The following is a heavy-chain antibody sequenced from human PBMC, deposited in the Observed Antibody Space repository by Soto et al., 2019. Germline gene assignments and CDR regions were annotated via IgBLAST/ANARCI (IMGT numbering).Heavy chain of an antibody. CDR2: LIWNNGNT. D-gene: IGHD3-16*01. CDR1: GFTSDDHG. J-gene: IGHJ4*02. Sequence: EVQLVESGGGLVQPGRSLRLSCAASGFTSDDHGMHWVRQAPGKGLEWVSGLIWNNGNTGYADSVKGRFTISRDNAQNSLYLQMNSLRVEDTAFYYCVKAIEPGGAAYWGQGTLVTVSS. V-gene: IGHV3-9*02. CDR3: VKAIEPGGAAY.